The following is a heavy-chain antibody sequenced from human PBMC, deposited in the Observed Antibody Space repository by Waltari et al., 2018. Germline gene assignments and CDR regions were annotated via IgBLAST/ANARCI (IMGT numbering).Heavy chain of an antibody. CDR3: ARALTTPNDY. D-gene: IGHD4-17*01. V-gene: IGHV3-21*03. CDR2: TTNSNTYI. Sequence: EVQLVESGGGLVKTGGSLRPSGAASGFTISSFGMSWVRQAPGKGLEWVSSTTNSNTYIYYADSVKGRFTVSIDNAKNSLYLQMNSLRADDTAVYFCARALTTPNDYWGQGTLVTVSS. CDR1: GFTISSFG. J-gene: IGHJ4*02.